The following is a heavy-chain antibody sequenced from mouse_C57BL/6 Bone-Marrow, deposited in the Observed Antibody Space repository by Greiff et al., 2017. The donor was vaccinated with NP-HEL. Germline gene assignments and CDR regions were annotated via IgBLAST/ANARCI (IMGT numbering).Heavy chain of an antibody. CDR2: ISNGGGST. Sequence: EVHLVESGGGLVQPGGSLKLSCAASGFTFSDYYMYWVRQTPEKRLEWVAYISNGGGSTYYPDTVKGRFTISRDNAKNTLYLQMSRLKSEDTAMYYCARHSHYYGSIFYAMDYWGQGTSVTVSS. J-gene: IGHJ4*01. CDR3: ARHSHYYGSIFYAMDY. CDR1: GFTFSDYY. D-gene: IGHD1-1*01. V-gene: IGHV5-12*01.